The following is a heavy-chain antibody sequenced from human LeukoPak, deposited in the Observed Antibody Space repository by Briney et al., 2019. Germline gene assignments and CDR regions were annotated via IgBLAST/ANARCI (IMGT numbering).Heavy chain of an antibody. CDR1: GGSISYYY. Sequence: SETLSLNCTVSGGSISYYYWSWIRQPPGKGLEWIGYIYYSGSTNYNPSLKSRVTISVDTSKNQFSLKLNSVTAADTAVYYCARITYGDNHFDIWGQGTMVTVSS. CDR2: IYYSGST. CDR3: ARITYGDNHFDI. V-gene: IGHV4-59*01. D-gene: IGHD4-23*01. J-gene: IGHJ3*02.